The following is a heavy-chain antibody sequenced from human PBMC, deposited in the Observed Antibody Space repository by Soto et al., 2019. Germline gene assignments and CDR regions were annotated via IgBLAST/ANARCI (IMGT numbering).Heavy chain of an antibody. CDR3: AKGPLMRYYDSSGYQDGYGMDV. V-gene: IGHV3-23*01. CDR2: ISGSGGST. Sequence: GESLKISCAAPGFTFSSYAMSWVRQAPGKGLEWVSAISGSGGSTYYADSVKGRFTISRDNSKNTLYLQMNSLRAEDTAVYYCAKGPLMRYYDSSGYQDGYGMDVWGQGTTVTVSS. J-gene: IGHJ6*02. CDR1: GFTFSSYA. D-gene: IGHD3-22*01.